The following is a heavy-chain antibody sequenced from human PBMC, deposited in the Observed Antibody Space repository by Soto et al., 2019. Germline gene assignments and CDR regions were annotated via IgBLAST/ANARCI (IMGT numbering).Heavy chain of an antibody. J-gene: IGHJ6*02. D-gene: IGHD2-2*01. Sequence: QVQLVQSGAEVKKPGASVKVSCKASGYTFTSYGISWVRQAPGQGLEWMGWISAYNGNTNYAQKLQGRVTMTTDTSTSTDYMELRSLRSDDTAVYYCARRSVLVPAHVSGMDVWGQGTTVTVSS. V-gene: IGHV1-18*01. CDR1: GYTFTSYG. CDR3: ARRSVLVPAHVSGMDV. CDR2: ISAYNGNT.